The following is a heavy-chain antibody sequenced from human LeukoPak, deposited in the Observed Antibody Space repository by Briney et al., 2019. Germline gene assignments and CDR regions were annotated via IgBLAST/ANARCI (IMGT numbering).Heavy chain of an antibody. V-gene: IGHV3-30*02. Sequence: GGSLRLSCAASGFTFSSYGMHWVRQAPGKGLEWVAFIRYDGSNKYYADSVKGRFTISRDNSKNTLYLQMNSLRAEDTAVYYCAKRLVYYYYYMDVWGKGTTVTVSS. CDR3: AKRLVYYYYYMDV. CDR1: GFTFSSYG. CDR2: IRYDGSNK. D-gene: IGHD2-8*02. J-gene: IGHJ6*03.